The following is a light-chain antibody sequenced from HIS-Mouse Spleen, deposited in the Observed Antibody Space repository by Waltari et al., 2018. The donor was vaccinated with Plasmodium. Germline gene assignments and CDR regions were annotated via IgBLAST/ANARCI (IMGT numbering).Light chain of an antibody. J-gene: IGLJ3*02. CDR3: QSADSSGTPNWV. CDR1: ALPKQY. V-gene: IGLV3-25*03. Sequence: SYELTQPPSVSVSPGQTARITCSGDALPKQYAYWYQQKPGQAPVLVLYKGSERPSGIPERFSGSSSGTTVTLTISGVQAEDEADYYCQSADSSGTPNWVFGGGTKLTVL. CDR2: KGS.